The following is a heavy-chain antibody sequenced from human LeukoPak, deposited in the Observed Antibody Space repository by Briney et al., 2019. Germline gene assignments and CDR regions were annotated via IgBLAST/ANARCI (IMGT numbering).Heavy chain of an antibody. D-gene: IGHD5-18*01. V-gene: IGHV3-30*02. CDR1: GFTFGSYG. J-gene: IGHJ4*02. CDR2: IRYDGSNK. Sequence: SGGSLRLSCAASGFTFGSYGMHWVRQAPGKGLEWVAFIRYDGSNKYYADSVKGRFTISRDNSKNTLYLQMNSLRAEDTAVYYCAKDRRGYSYGYSFFDYWGQGTLVTVSS. CDR3: AKDRRGYSYGYSFFDY.